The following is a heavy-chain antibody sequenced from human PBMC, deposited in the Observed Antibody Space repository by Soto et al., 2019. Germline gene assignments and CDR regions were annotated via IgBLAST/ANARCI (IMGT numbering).Heavy chain of an antibody. Sequence: GGPLRLSCAASGFTFTSYAMIWVRQAPGKRQEWVSGISGSGGSTYYADSVKGRFTISRDNSENTVYLQMNSLRAEDTAVYYCARVQCTGGSCFSSYYYYYGMDVWGQGTTVTVSS. V-gene: IGHV3-23*01. CDR2: ISGSGGST. CDR1: GFTFTSYA. J-gene: IGHJ6*02. CDR3: ARVQCTGGSCFSSYYYYYGMDV. D-gene: IGHD2-15*01.